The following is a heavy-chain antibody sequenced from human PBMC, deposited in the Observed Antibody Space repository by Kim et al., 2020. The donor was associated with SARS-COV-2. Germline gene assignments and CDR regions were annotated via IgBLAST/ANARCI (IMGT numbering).Heavy chain of an antibody. Sequence: SETLSLTCTVSGGSISSSSYYWGWILQPPGKGLEWIGSIYYSGSTYYNPSLKSRVTISVDTSKNQFSLKLSSVTAADTAVYYCAREYGGDEDNWFDPWGQGTLVTVSS. V-gene: IGHV4-39*02. J-gene: IGHJ5*02. CDR3: AREYGGDEDNWFDP. CDR2: IYYSGST. D-gene: IGHD2-21*02. CDR1: GGSISSSSYY.